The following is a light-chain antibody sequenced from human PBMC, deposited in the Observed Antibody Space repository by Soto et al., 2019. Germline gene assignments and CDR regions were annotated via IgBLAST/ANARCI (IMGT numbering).Light chain of an antibody. Sequence: EIVMTQSPATLSVSPGERATLSCRASESVSSNLAWYQQKPGQAPRLLIYGASTRATGIPDTFSGTGSATAFTLTISSLQSDDVAVYYCQQYNDWPQTFGQGTKVDIK. V-gene: IGKV3-15*01. J-gene: IGKJ1*01. CDR1: ESVSSN. CDR2: GAS. CDR3: QQYNDWPQT.